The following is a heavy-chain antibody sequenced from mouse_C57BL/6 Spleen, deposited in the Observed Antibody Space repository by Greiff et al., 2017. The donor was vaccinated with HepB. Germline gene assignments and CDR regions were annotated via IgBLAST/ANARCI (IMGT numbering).Heavy chain of an antibody. D-gene: IGHD1-1*01. J-gene: IGHJ1*03. CDR1: GYTFTSYW. Sequence: VQLQQSGPELVKPGASVKMSCKTSGYTFTSYWMHWVKQRPGQGLEWIGAIYPGNSDTSYNQKFKGKAKLTAVTSASTAYMELSSLTNEDSAVYYCTRTGYYGSSYFDVWGTGTTVTVSS. CDR3: TRTGYYGSSYFDV. CDR2: IYPGNSDT. V-gene: IGHV1-5*01.